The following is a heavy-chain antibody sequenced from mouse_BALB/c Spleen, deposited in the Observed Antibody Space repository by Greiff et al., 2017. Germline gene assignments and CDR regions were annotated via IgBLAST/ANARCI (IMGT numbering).Heavy chain of an antibody. CDR2: IDPENGST. CDR1: GFNIKDYD. CDR3: ARDGSLAY. V-gene: IGHV14-1*02. D-gene: IGHD1-1*01. Sequence: VQLQQSGAELVRPGASVKLSCKASGFNIKDYDMHWVKQRPEQGLEWIGWIDPENGSTIYDPKFQGKASITADTSSNTAYLQLSSLTSEDTAVYYCARDGSLAYWGPGTTLTVSS. J-gene: IGHJ2*01.